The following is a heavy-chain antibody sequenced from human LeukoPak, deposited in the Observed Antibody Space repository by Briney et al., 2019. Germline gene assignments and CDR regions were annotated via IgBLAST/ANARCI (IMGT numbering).Heavy chain of an antibody. CDR3: VRNFDY. J-gene: IGHJ4*02. CDR2: INQSGRA. V-gene: IGHV4-34*01. CDR1: GGSFSGHY. Sequence: SETLALTCVVYGGSFSGHYWSWIRQPPGKGLEWIGDINQSGRANYNPSLKSQVTISIDTSKNQFSLNLNSVTAADTAVYYCVRNFDYWGQGTLVTVSS.